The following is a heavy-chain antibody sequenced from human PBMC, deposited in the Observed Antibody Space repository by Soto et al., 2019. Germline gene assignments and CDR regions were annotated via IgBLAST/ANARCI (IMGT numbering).Heavy chain of an antibody. CDR2: INWNGGST. CDR1: GFTFDDYG. V-gene: IGHV3-20*01. D-gene: IGHD3-3*01. CDR3: ARVAHRSDFWSGYFGGAYMDV. J-gene: IGHJ6*03. Sequence: PGGSLRLSCAASGFTFDDYGMSWVRQAPGKGLEWVSGINWNGGSTGYADSVKGRFTISRDNAKNSPYLQMNSLRAEDTALYHCARVAHRSDFWSGYFGGAYMDVWGKGTTVTVSS.